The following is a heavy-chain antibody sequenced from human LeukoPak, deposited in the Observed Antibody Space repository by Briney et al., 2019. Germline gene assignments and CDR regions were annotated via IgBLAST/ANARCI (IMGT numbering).Heavy chain of an antibody. CDR3: ARVPYSYGQRGYYYYGMDV. CDR2: IWYDGSNK. D-gene: IGHD5-18*01. Sequence: GGSLRLSCAASGFTFSSYGMHWVRQATGKGLEWVAVIWYDGSNKYYADSVKGRFTISRDNSKNTLYLQMNSLRAEDTAVYYCARVPYSYGQRGYYYYGMDVWGQGTTVTVSS. V-gene: IGHV3-33*01. J-gene: IGHJ6*02. CDR1: GFTFSSYG.